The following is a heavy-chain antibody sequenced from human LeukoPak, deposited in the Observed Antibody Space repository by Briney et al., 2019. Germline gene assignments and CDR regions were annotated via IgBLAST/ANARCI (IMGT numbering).Heavy chain of an antibody. V-gene: IGHV1-2*06. CDR2: INPNSGGT. CDR3: ARVRSRWELQFDY. D-gene: IGHD2-15*01. Sequence: GESLKVSCKASGYTFTGYYMHWVRQAPGQGLEWMGRINPNSGGTNYAQKFQGRVTMTRDTSISTAYMELSRLRSDDTAVYYCARVRSRWELQFDYWGQGTLVTVSS. CDR1: GYTFTGYY. J-gene: IGHJ4*02.